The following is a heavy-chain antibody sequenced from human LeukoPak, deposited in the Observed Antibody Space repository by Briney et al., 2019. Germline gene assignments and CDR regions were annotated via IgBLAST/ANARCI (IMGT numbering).Heavy chain of an antibody. Sequence: SETLSLTSTVSGGSISGYYWSWIRQPPGRGLEWIGYIHYSGSTNYNPSLRSRVTISVDTSKNQFSLKLSSVTAADTAVYYCAREYSSSSGKTFDIWGQGTMVTVSS. D-gene: IGHD6-6*01. CDR3: AREYSSSSGKTFDI. J-gene: IGHJ3*02. CDR2: IHYSGST. CDR1: GGSISGYY. V-gene: IGHV4-59*01.